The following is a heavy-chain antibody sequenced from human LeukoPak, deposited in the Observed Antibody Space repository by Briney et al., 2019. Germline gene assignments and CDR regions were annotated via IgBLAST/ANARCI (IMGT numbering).Heavy chain of an antibody. Sequence: PGGSLRLSCAASGFTFSSYWMRWVRPAPGKGLVWVSRINSGGGRTNYADSVKGRFTISRDNAKNTLYLQLNSLRAEDKAVCSCGRWYSSGSFYSVYFGRGTMIAVSS. J-gene: IGHJ4*02. CDR1: GFTFSSYW. CDR3: GRWYSSGSFYSVY. CDR2: INSGGGRT. V-gene: IGHV3-74*01. D-gene: IGHD6-19*01.